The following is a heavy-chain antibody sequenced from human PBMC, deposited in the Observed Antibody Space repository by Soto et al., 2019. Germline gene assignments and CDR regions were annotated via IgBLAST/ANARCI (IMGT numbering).Heavy chain of an antibody. V-gene: IGHV5-10-1*01. CDR2: IDPSDSYT. Sequence: PGESLKSSCKGSGSSFTSYWISWVRQMPGKGLEWMGRIDPSDSYTNYSPSFQGHVTISADKPISTAYLQWSSLKASDTAMYYCARQTYYSDSIGYYPRYYYYAMDVWGKGTKLTVSS. CDR3: ARQTYYSDSIGYYPRYYYYAMDV. D-gene: IGHD3-22*01. J-gene: IGHJ6*04. CDR1: GSSFTSYW.